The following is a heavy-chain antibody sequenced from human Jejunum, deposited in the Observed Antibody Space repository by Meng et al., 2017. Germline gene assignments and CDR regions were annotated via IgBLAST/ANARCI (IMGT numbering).Heavy chain of an antibody. Sequence: SETLSLTCTVSGYSISGGSYWGWIRQSLGRGLEWIGSIYPTESTYYNPSLKSRLTISMDTSKNQFSLKLGSVTAADTAVYYCGRSGASQYYIAYWGQGTLVT. V-gene: IGHV4-38-2*02. CDR2: IYPTEST. CDR1: GYSISGGSY. D-gene: IGHD5-12*01. CDR3: GRSGASQYYIAY. J-gene: IGHJ4*02.